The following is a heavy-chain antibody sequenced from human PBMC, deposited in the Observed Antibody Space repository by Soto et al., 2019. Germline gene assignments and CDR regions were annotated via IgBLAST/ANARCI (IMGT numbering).Heavy chain of an antibody. CDR3: ARGRSTMIVVVTHFDY. Sequence: SSETLSLTCTVSGGSISSGDYYWSWIRQPPGKGLEWIGYIYYSGSTYYNPSLKSRVTISVDTSKDQFSLKLSSVTAADTAVYYCARGRSTMIVVVTHFDYWGQGTLVTVSS. V-gene: IGHV4-30-4*01. J-gene: IGHJ4*02. D-gene: IGHD3-22*01. CDR2: IYYSGST. CDR1: GGSISSGDYY.